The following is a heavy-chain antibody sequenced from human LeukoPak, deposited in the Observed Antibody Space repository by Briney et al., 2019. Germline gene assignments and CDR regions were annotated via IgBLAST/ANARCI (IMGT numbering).Heavy chain of an antibody. CDR1: GGSFSGYY. CDR2: INHSGST. V-gene: IGHV4-34*01. J-gene: IGHJ4*02. Sequence: KPSETLSLTCAVYGGSFSGYYWSWIRQPPGKGLESIGEINHSGSTNYNPSLKSRVTISVDTSKNQFSLKLSSVTDADTAVYYCARGKYYYDSSGYLSYWGQGTLVTVSS. CDR3: ARGKYYYDSSGYLSY. D-gene: IGHD3-22*01.